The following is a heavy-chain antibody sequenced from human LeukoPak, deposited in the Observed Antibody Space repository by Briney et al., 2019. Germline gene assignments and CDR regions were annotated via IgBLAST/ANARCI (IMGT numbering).Heavy chain of an antibody. J-gene: IGHJ6*03. D-gene: IGHD6-6*01. CDR2: IYYSGST. CDR3: ATPFSSIAARPNYYYYMDV. Sequence: SETLSLTCTVSGGSISSSSYYWGWIRQPPGKGLEWIGSIYYSGSTYYNPSLKSRVTISVDTSKNQFSLKLSSVTAADTAVYYCATPFSSIAARPNYYYYMDVWGKGTTVTVSS. V-gene: IGHV4-39*01. CDR1: GGSISSSSYY.